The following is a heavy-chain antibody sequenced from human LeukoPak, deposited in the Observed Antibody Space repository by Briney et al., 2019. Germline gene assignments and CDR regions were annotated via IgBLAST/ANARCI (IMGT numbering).Heavy chain of an antibody. V-gene: IGHV1-18*01. Sequence: ASVKVSCTASGYTFTNYGISWVRQAPGQGLEWMGWISTYNGNTNYAQKLQGRVTMTTDTSTSTAYMELRRLRSDDTAVYYCARDLGRYCSGGRCHYYSYYMDVWGKGTTVTVSS. CDR1: GYTFTNYG. CDR3: ARDLGRYCSGGRCHYYSYYMDV. D-gene: IGHD2-15*01. CDR2: ISTYNGNT. J-gene: IGHJ6*03.